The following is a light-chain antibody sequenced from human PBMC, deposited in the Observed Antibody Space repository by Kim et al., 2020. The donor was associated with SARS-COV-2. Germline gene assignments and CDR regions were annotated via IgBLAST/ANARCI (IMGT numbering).Light chain of an antibody. CDR2: NAH. CDR1: SGSLSPTHY. Sequence: QTVVIQETSLSVSPGGTVTLTCGLSSGSLSPTHYTTWCHHVPGQAPRTLVYNAHIRYTGVPGRFSGSLLGDRAALTITGAQAGDDGDYYCLLYMGVGVWLFGGGTQLTVL. V-gene: IGLV8-61*01. J-gene: IGLJ2*01. CDR3: LLYMGVGVWL.